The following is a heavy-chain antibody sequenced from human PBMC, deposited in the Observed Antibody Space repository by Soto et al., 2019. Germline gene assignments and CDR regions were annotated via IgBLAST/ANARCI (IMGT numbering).Heavy chain of an antibody. V-gene: IGHV3-64D*06. Sequence: PGGSLSSPVQPLDSPSVATGCTGSAKLQGRGLEYVSAISSNGGSTYYADSVKGRFTISRDNSKNTLYLQMSSLRAEDTAVYYRVKAPPRPRPPPRPGPSSLYCSSTSCYPNWGQGTLVTVSS. D-gene: IGHD2-2*01. CDR2: ISSNGGST. J-gene: IGHJ4*02. CDR3: VKAPPRPRPPPRPGPSSLYCSSTSCYPN. CDR1: DSPSVATG.